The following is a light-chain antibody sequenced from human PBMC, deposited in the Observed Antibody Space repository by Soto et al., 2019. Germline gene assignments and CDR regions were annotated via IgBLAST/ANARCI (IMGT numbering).Light chain of an antibody. V-gene: IGLV1-47*01. Sequence: QSVLTQPPSASGTPGQRVSITCSGSVSSIGSNSVHRYQQVPGMAPKLLVYKSDQRPSGVPDRFSGSKSVTSASLAISGLRSEDDAEYYYATWDDGLSGVLFGGGTKLTVL. CDR1: VSSIGSNS. J-gene: IGLJ2*01. CDR3: ATWDDGLSGVL. CDR2: KSD.